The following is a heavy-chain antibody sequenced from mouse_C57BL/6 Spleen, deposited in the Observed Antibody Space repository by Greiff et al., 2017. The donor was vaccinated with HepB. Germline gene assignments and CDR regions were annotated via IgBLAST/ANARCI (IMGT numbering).Heavy chain of an antibody. D-gene: IGHD2-4*01. J-gene: IGHJ1*03. CDR1: GFTFTDYY. Sequence: DVKLQESGGGLVQPGGSLSLSCAASGFTFTDYYMSWVRQPPGKALEWLGFIRNKANGYTTEYSASVKGRFTISRDNSQSILYLQMNALRAEDSATYYCASLYDYDDWYFDVWGTGTTVTVSS. CDR2: IRNKANGYTT. V-gene: IGHV7-3*01. CDR3: ASLYDYDDWYFDV.